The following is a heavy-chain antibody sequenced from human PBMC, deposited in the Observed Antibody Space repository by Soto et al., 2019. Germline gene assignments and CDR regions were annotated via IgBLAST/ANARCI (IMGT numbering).Heavy chain of an antibody. CDR3: ARGRVATISPFDY. CDR2: IYYSGST. J-gene: IGHJ4*02. V-gene: IGHV4-31*03. CDR1: GGSISSGGYY. D-gene: IGHD5-12*01. Sequence: QVQLQESGPGLVKPSQTLSLTYTVSGGSISSGGYYWSWIRQHPGKGLEWIGYIYYSGSTYYNPSLKSRVTISVDTSKNQFSLKLSSVTAADTAVYYCARGRVATISPFDYWGQGTLVTVSS.